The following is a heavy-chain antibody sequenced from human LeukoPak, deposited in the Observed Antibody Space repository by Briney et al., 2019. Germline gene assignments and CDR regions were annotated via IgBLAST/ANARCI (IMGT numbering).Heavy chain of an antibody. CDR2: IYYTGST. CDR3: ARGSGYFDY. V-gene: IGHV4-59*01. Sequence: SETLSLTCSVSDGAISANYWSWIRQPPGKRLEWIGYIYYTGSTSYDPSLKSRATISVDTSKNQFSLNLNSVTAADTAVYYCARGSGYFDYWGQGILVTVSS. CDR1: DGAISANY. D-gene: IGHD6-25*01. J-gene: IGHJ4*02.